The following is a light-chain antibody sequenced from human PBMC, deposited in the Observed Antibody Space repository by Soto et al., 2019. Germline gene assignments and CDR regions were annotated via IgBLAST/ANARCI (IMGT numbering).Light chain of an antibody. V-gene: IGKV2-28*01. CDR3: MQALQTPFT. CDR1: QSLLHSNGYNY. J-gene: IGKJ3*01. Sequence: DIVMTQSPLSLPVTPGEPASISCRSSQSLLHSNGYNYLDRYLQKPGQSPQLLIYLGSNRASGVPARFSGSGSGTDFTLKISRVEAEDVGVYYCMQALQTPFTFGPGTKVDIK. CDR2: LGS.